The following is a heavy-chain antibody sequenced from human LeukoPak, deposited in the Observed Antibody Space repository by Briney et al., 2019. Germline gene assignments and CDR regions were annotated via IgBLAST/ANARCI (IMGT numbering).Heavy chain of an antibody. CDR2: INHSGST. V-gene: IGHV4-34*01. CDR3: ARHREGAFDI. CDR1: GGSFSGYY. J-gene: IGHJ3*02. Sequence: PSETLSLTCAVYGGSFSGYYWSWIRQPPGKGLEWIGEINHSGSTNYNPSLKSRVTISVDTSKNQFSPKLSSVTAADTAVYYCARHREGAFDIWGQGTMVTVSS. D-gene: IGHD1-14*01.